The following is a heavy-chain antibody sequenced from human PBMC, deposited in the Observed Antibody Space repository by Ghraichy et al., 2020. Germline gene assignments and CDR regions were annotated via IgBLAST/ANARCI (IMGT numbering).Heavy chain of an antibody. V-gene: IGHV3-30*18. CDR3: AKVSSGDGTGAEHFQH. CDR1: GFTFSNYG. Sequence: GGSLRLSCVASGFTFSNYGMHWVRQAPGKGLEWVAVVSHDGTNRYYADSVKGRFTISRDNSRNTLFLQMDTLRSEDTAVYYCAKVSSGDGTGAEHFQHWGQGTLVNVAS. CDR2: VSHDGTNR. J-gene: IGHJ1*01. D-gene: IGHD2-21*02.